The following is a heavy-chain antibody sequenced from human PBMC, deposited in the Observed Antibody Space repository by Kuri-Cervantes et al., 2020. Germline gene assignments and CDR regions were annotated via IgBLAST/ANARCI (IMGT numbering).Heavy chain of an antibody. CDR3: ARKFCSGGSCYSFWFDP. Sequence: ASVKVSCKASGYTFTSYGISWVRQAPGQGLEWMGWISAYNGNTNYARKLQGRVTMTTDTSTSTAYMELRSLRSDDTAVYYCARKFCSGGSCYSFWFDPWGQGTLVTVSS. J-gene: IGHJ5*02. CDR1: GYTFTSYG. V-gene: IGHV1-18*01. CDR2: ISAYNGNT. D-gene: IGHD2-15*01.